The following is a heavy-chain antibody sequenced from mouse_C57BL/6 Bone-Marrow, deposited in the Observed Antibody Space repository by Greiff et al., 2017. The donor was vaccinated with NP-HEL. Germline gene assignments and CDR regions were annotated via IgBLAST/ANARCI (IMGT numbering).Heavy chain of an antibody. CDR3: ARGDVFPPPFDY. CDR1: GYTFTDYE. V-gene: IGHV1-15*01. CDR2: IDPETGGT. J-gene: IGHJ2*01. Sequence: QVTLKVSGAELVRPGASVTLSCKASGYTFTDYEMHWVKQTPVHGLEWIGAIDPETGGTAYNQKFKGKAILTADKSSSTAYMELRSLTFEDPAVYYCARGDVFPPPFDYWGQGTPFTVSS.